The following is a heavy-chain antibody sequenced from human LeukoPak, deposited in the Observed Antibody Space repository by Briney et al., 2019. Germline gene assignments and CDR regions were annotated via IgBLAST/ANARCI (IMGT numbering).Heavy chain of an antibody. J-gene: IGHJ4*02. CDR1: GGSISSGSYY. D-gene: IGHD2-15*01. V-gene: IGHV4-61*02. CDR3: AREVVEGNTIDFDY. CDR2: IYTSGST. Sequence: SDTLSLTCTVSGGSISSGSYYWSWIRQPAGKGLEWIGRIYTSGSTNYNPSLKSRVTISVDTSKNQFSLKLSSVTAADTAVYYCAREVVEGNTIDFDYWGQGTLVTVSS.